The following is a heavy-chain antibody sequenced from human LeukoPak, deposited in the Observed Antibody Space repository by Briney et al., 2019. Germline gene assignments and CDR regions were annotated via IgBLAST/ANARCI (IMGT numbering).Heavy chain of an antibody. CDR3: AISTTVVTRSPRYWYFDL. V-gene: IGHV5-51*01. Sequence: GESLKISCKGSGYSFTSYWIGWVRQMPGKGLEWMGIIYPGDSDTRYSPSFQGQVPISADKSISTAYLQWSSLKASDTAMYYCAISTTVVTRSPRYWYFDLWGRGTLVTVSS. D-gene: IGHD4-23*01. CDR1: GYSFTSYW. J-gene: IGHJ2*01. CDR2: IYPGDSDT.